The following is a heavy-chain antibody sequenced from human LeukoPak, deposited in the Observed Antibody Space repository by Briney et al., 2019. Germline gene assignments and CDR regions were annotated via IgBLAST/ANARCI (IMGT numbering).Heavy chain of an antibody. V-gene: IGHV4-34*01. J-gene: IGHJ4*02. CDR1: GGSFSGYY. Sequence: SETLSLTCAVYGGSFSGYYWSWIRQPPGKGLEWIGEINHGGSTNYNPSLKSRVTISVDTSKNQFSLKLSSVTAADTAVYYCARRVSGYCSSTSCYDPYYFDYWGQGTLVTVSS. CDR2: INHGGST. CDR3: ARRVSGYCSSTSCYDPYYFDY. D-gene: IGHD2-2*01.